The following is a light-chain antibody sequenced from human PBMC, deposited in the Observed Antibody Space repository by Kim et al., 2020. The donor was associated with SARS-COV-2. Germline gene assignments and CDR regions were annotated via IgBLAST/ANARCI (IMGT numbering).Light chain of an antibody. CDR1: NNNVGNQG. CDR3: SAWDSSLSAWV. CDR2: RNN. J-gene: IGLJ3*02. V-gene: IGLV10-54*04. Sequence: QTPQLTCTGNNNNVGNQGAAWLQQHQGHPPKLLSYRNNNRPSGISERFSASRSGDTASLTITGLQPEDETDYYCSAWDSSLSAWVFGGGTQLTVL.